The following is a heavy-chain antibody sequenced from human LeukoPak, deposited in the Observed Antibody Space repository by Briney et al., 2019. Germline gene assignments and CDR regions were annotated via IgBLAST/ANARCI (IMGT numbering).Heavy chain of an antibody. D-gene: IGHD3-10*01. CDR3: ARDGFRYWFDP. J-gene: IGHJ5*02. V-gene: IGHV4-39*07. CDR2: IYYSGST. Sequence: PSETLSLTRTVSGGSINPSTYYWGWIRQPPGKGLEWIGSIYYSGSTYYNPSLKSRVTISVDTSKNQFSLKLSSVTAADTAVYYCARDGFRYWFDPWGQGPLVTVSS. CDR1: GGSINPSTYY.